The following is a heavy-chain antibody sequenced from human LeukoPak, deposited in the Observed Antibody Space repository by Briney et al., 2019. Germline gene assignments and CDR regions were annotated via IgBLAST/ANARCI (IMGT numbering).Heavy chain of an antibody. V-gene: IGHV3-21*04. CDR2: ISSSSSYI. CDR1: GFTFSSYS. D-gene: IGHD2-2*01. CDR3: AKDFYQLLFFFDY. Sequence: PGGSLRLSCAASGFTFSSYSMNWVRQAPGKGLEWVSSISSSSSYIYYADSVKGRFTISRDNAKNSLYLQMNSLRTEDTALYYCAKDFYQLLFFFDYWGQGTLVTVSS. J-gene: IGHJ4*02.